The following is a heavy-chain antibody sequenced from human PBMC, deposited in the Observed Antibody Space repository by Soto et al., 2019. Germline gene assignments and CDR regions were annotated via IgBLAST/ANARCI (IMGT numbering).Heavy chain of an antibody. CDR3: AAESGYSYGLQY. D-gene: IGHD5-18*01. CDR1: GYTFNRYA. J-gene: IGHJ4*02. V-gene: IGHV1-3*01. CDR2: INADNGDT. Sequence: ASVKVSCKASGYTFNRYAMHWVRQAPGQGLEWMGWINADNGDTRYSQKFQGRVTIAKDTSTTTAYMELSSLAFEDTAVYYCAAESGYSYGLQYWGQGTMVTVSS.